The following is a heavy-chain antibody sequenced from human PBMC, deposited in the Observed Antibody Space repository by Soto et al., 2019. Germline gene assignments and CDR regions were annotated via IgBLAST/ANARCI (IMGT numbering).Heavy chain of an antibody. J-gene: IGHJ5*01. D-gene: IGHD1-1*01. Sequence: QVHLQESGPGLVAPSGTLSLTCTLSGGSVRAPDWWKWVRQSPDKGLGWIAEVHISGHSNYNPSLRSRVSVSIDSSKNHFYPNLNSVTAAHTAISYCARVRQGCSANNCYFDPWGQGTQVSISS. CDR2: VHISGHS. CDR3: ARVRQGCSANNCYFDP. V-gene: IGHV4-4*02. CDR1: GGSVRAPDW.